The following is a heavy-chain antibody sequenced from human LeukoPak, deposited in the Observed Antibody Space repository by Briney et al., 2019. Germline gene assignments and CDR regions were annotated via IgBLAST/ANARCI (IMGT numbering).Heavy chain of an antibody. D-gene: IGHD2-21*02. CDR2: ISASGGST. Sequence: GGSLRLSCAASGLTFSSHAMSWVRQAPGKGLGWVSTISASGGSTYYANSVKGRFTISRDNSKNTLYLQMNSLRAEDSAVYYCAKDACVGDCNFHFDYWGQGTLVPVSS. V-gene: IGHV3-23*01. CDR3: AKDACVGDCNFHFDY. CDR1: GLTFSSHA. J-gene: IGHJ4*02.